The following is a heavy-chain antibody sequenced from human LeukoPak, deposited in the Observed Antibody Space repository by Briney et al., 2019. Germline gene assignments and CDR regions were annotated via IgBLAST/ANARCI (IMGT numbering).Heavy chain of an antibody. CDR3: ARDLISGATKSYYGMDV. D-gene: IGHD1-26*01. CDR1: GFTFSSYS. CDR2: ISSSSSYI. V-gene: IGHV3-21*01. J-gene: IGHJ6*02. Sequence: GGSLRLSCAASGFTFSSYSMNWVRQAPGKGLEWVSSISSSSSYIYYADSVKGRFTISRDNAKNSLYLQMNSLRAEDTAIYFCARDLISGATKSYYGMDVWGQGTTVIVSS.